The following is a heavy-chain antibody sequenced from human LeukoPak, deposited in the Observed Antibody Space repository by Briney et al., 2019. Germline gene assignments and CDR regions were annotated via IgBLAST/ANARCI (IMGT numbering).Heavy chain of an antibody. Sequence: SETLSLTCTVSDGSISSSSYYWGWIRQPPGKGLEWIGTIYYSGSTYYSPSLKSRVAISVDTSKNQFSLKLSSVTAADTAVYYCANYCSSSSCHIRRAFDIWGEGTTVTVSS. V-gene: IGHV4-39*01. D-gene: IGHD2-2*02. J-gene: IGHJ3*02. CDR2: IYYSGST. CDR1: DGSISSSSYY. CDR3: ANYCSSSSCHIRRAFDI.